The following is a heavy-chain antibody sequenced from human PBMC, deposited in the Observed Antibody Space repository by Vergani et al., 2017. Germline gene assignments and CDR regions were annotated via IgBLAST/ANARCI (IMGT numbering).Heavy chain of an antibody. Sequence: EVQLLESGGGLVQPGGSLRLSCAASVFPFSSYAMSLFLQAPGKGLEWVSAISGSGGSTYYADSVKGRFTISRDNSKNTLYLQMNSLRAEDTAVYYCAKDEAILWRSPVFDYWGQGTLVTVSS. D-gene: IGHD3-10*01. CDR1: VFPFSSYA. CDR2: ISGSGGST. J-gene: IGHJ4*02. CDR3: AKDEAILWRSPVFDY. V-gene: IGHV3-23*01.